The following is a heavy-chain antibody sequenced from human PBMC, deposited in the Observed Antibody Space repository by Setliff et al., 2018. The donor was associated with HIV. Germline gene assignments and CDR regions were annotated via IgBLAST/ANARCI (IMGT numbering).Heavy chain of an antibody. J-gene: IGHJ4*02. CDR2: ISGSGGST. V-gene: IGHV3-23*01. CDR3: ARERLRFLEWLPLDY. Sequence: PSETLSLSCAASGFTFSSYAMSWVRQAPGKGLEWVSAISGSGGSTYYADSVKGRFTISRDNSKNTLYLQMNSLRAEDTAVYYCARERLRFLEWLPLDYWGQGTLVTVSS. D-gene: IGHD3-3*01. CDR1: GFTFSSYA.